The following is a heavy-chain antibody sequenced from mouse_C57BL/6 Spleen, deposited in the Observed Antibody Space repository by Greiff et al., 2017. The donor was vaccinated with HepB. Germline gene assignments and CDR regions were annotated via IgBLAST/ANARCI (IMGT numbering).Heavy chain of an antibody. CDR1: GYTFTSYW. CDR2: IYPGSGST. CDR3: ASPHNFQGYFDV. J-gene: IGHJ1*03. V-gene: IGHV1-55*01. D-gene: IGHD6-1*01. Sequence: QVQLKQPGAELVKPGASVKMSCKASGYTFTSYWITWVKQRPGQGLEWIGDIYPGSGSTNYNEKFKSKATLTVDTSSSTAYMQLSSLTSEDSAVYYCASPHNFQGYFDVWGTGTTVTVSS.